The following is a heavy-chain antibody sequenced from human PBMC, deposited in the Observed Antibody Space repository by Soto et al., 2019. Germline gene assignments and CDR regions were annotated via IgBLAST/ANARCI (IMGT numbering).Heavy chain of an antibody. D-gene: IGHD3-9*01. CDR1: GGSISSYY. CDR3: ARGIGGYFDWLLYAFDI. Sequence: SETLSLTCTVSGGSISSYYWSWIRQPPGKGLEWIGYIYYSGSTNYNPSLKSRVTISVDMSKNQFSLKLSSVTAADTAVYYCARGIGGYFDWLLYAFDIWGQGTMVTVSS. V-gene: IGHV4-59*08. J-gene: IGHJ3*02. CDR2: IYYSGST.